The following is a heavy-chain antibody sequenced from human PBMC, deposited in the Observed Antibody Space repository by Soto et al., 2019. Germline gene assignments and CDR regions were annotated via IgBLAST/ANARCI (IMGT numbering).Heavy chain of an antibody. CDR1: GFKFSIDS. V-gene: IGHV3-48*02. CDR2: ITSDTKTI. J-gene: IGHJ4*02. CDR3: ARSVEGDFDY. Sequence: EVQLVESGGALVQPGGSLRLSCAASGFKFSIDSMNWVRQAPGKGLEWSAYITSDTKTIKYGDSVKGRFTISRDNAKNSGYLQMNSLSDEDPAVYYCARSVEGDFDYWGQGTVVTVSS. D-gene: IGHD6-19*01.